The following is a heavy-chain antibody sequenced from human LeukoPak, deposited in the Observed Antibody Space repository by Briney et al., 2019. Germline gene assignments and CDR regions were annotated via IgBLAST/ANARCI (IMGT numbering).Heavy chain of an antibody. CDR2: ISGSGGST. V-gene: IGHV3-23*01. J-gene: IGHJ3*01. CDR1: GFTFSSYA. D-gene: IGHD3-10*01. CDR3: AKGMYYYGSGSYSSD. Sequence: GGSLRLSCAASGFTFSSYAMSWVRQAPGKGLEWVSAISGSGGSTYYADSVKGRFTISRDNSKNTLYLQTSSLRAEDTAVYYCAKGMYYYGSGSYSSDWGQGTMVTVSS.